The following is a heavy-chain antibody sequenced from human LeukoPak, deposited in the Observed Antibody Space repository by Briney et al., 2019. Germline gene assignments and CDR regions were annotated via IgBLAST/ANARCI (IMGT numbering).Heavy chain of an antibody. V-gene: IGHV4-34*01. Sequence: SETLSLTCAVYGRSFSGYYWSWIRQPPGKGLEWIGEINHSGSTNYNPSLKSRVTISVDTSKNQFSLKLSSVTAADTAVYYCARGSRLIYYYYYYGMDVWGQGTTVTVSS. CDR1: GRSFSGYY. CDR2: INHSGST. CDR3: ARGSRLIYYYYYYGMDV. J-gene: IGHJ6*02. D-gene: IGHD3/OR15-3a*01.